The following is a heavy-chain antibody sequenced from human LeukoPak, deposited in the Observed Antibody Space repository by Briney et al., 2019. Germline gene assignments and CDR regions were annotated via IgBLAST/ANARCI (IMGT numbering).Heavy chain of an antibody. V-gene: IGHV3-21*01. CDR3: AGDPITMVRGVIIP. D-gene: IGHD3-10*01. CDR2: ISSSSSYI. Sequence: GGSLRLSCGASGFSFSSYWMTWVRQAPGRGLEWVSSISSSSSYIYYADSVKGRFTISRDNAKNSLYLQMNNLRAEDTAVYYCAGDPITMVRGVIIPWGQGTLVTVSS. CDR1: GFSFSSYW. J-gene: IGHJ4*02.